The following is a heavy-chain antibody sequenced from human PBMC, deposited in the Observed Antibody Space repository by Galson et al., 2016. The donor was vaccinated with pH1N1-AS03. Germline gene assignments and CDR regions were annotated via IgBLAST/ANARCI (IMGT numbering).Heavy chain of an antibody. D-gene: IGHD2-2*01. CDR1: GFTFGSHW. Sequence: SLRLSCAVSGFTFGSHWMSWVRQAPGKGLEWVAKINKDGNEKYYVDSVKGRFAISRDNAKNSLYLQMNSLRAEDTAGDYCARDRTVVAASIIYYYGMDVWGQGTTVTVSS. J-gene: IGHJ6*02. CDR3: ARDRTVVAASIIYYYGMDV. CDR2: INKDGNEK. V-gene: IGHV3-7*03.